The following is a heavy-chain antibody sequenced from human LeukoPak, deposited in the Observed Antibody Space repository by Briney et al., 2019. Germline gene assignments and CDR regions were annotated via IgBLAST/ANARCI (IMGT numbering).Heavy chain of an antibody. V-gene: IGHV3-23*01. CDR3: AKGSSWALEYFQH. D-gene: IGHD6-13*01. CDR1: GFTFSSYA. Sequence: GGSLRLSCAASGFTFSSYAMSWVRQAPGKGLERVSAISGSGGSTYYADSVKGRFTISRDNSKNTLYLQMNSLRAEDTAVYYCAKGSSWALEYFQHWGQGTLVTVSS. CDR2: ISGSGGST. J-gene: IGHJ1*01.